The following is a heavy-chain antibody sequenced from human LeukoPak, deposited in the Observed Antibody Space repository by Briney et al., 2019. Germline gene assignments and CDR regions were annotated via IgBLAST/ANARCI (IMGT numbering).Heavy chain of an antibody. V-gene: IGHV3-30*18. J-gene: IGHJ6*04. CDR2: ISYDGSNK. D-gene: IGHD3-3*01. Sequence: GGSLRLSCAASGSTFSSYGMHWVRQAPGKGLEWVAVISYDGSNKYYADSVKGRFTISRDNSKNTLYLQMNSLRAEDTAVYYCAKDRFLEWLWRGMDVWGKGTTVTVSS. CDR3: AKDRFLEWLWRGMDV. CDR1: GSTFSSYG.